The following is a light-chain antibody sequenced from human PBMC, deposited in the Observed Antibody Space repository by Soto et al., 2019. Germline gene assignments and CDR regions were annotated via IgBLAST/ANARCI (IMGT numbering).Light chain of an antibody. CDR3: QQYGTSPIT. Sequence: EIVLTQSPGTLSCSPGERTTLSCRARQSVTSTYLAWYQQRPGQTPTLLMSDTSIRATGIPDRFSGSGSGTDFTLAISRLEPEDFAVYYCQQYGTSPITFGQGTRLEIK. V-gene: IGKV3-20*01. J-gene: IGKJ5*01. CDR1: QSVTSTY. CDR2: DTS.